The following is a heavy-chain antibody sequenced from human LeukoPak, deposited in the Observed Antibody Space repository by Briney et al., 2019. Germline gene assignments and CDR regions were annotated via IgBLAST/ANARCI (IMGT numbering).Heavy chain of an antibody. V-gene: IGHV3-7*01. CDR2: IKQDGSEK. J-gene: IGHJ4*02. CDR3: ARDPLDGGNSGKDY. CDR1: GFSFSTYW. D-gene: IGHD4-23*01. Sequence: PGGSLRLSCAASGFSFSTYWMTWVRQAPGKGLEWVANIKQDGSEKNYVDSVKGRFTISRDNAENSLYLQMNSLRAEDTAVYYCARDPLDGGNSGKDYWGQGTLVTVSS.